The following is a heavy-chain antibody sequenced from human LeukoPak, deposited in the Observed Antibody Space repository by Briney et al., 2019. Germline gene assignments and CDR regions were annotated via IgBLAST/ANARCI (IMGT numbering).Heavy chain of an antibody. J-gene: IGHJ4*02. CDR2: ISGSGDST. Sequence: GGSLRLSCTASGFTFSSFAMSWVRQAPGKGLDWVSAISGSGDSTSYADSVRGRFIISRDNSKNTLYLQMDSLRAEDTAVCYCATNRPTGGHRFDYWGQGALVTVSS. D-gene: IGHD1-14*01. V-gene: IGHV3-23*01. CDR3: ATNRPTGGHRFDY. CDR1: GFTFSSFA.